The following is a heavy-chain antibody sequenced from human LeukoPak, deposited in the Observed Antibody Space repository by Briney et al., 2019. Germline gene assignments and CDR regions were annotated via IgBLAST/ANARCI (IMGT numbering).Heavy chain of an antibody. CDR1: GYTFTSYG. V-gene: IGHV1-18*01. J-gene: IGHJ6*02. D-gene: IGHD3-10*01. Sequence: ASVKVSCKASGYTFTSYGISWVRQAPGQGLEWMGWISAYNGNTNYAQKLQGRVTMTTDTSTSTAYMELRSLRSDDTAVYYCAREYYGSGSYYHYYYGMDVWGQGTTVTVSS. CDR2: ISAYNGNT. CDR3: AREYYGSGSYYHYYYGMDV.